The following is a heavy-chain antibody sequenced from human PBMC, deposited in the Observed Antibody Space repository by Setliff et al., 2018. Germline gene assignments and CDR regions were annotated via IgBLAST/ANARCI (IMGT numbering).Heavy chain of an antibody. V-gene: IGHV1-69*10. CDR1: GGTFSSYG. D-gene: IGHD3-22*01. CDR3: ARDRRNYYDSSGYRAFDI. CDR2: IMAILGIA. Sequence: GASVKVSCKASGGTFSSYGIAWVRQAPGQGLEWMGGIMAILGIANYAQKFQGRVTITADKSTSTAYMELSSLRSEDTAVYYCARDRRNYYDSSGYRAFDIWGQGTMVTVSS. J-gene: IGHJ3*02.